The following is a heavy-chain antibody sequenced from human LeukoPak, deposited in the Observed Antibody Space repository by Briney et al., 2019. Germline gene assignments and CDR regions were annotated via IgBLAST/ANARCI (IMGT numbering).Heavy chain of an antibody. CDR1: GGSISSSSYY. D-gene: IGHD2-2*01. J-gene: IGHJ4*02. CDR3: ATKGDCSSTSCPIDY. CDR2: IYYSGST. Sequence: SETLSLTCTVSGGSISSSSYYWGWIRQPPGKGLEWIGSIYYSGSTYFNPSLKSRVTISVDTSKNQFSLKLSSVTAADTAVYYCATKGDCSSTSCPIDYWGQGTLVTVSS. V-gene: IGHV4-39*01.